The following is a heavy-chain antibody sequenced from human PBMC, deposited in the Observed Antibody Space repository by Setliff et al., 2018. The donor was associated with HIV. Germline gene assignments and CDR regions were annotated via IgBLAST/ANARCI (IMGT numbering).Heavy chain of an antibody. V-gene: IGHV1-8*01. CDR3: ARAKAVGGVIITGGLDV. J-gene: IGHJ6*02. CDR1: GQSFTNYD. D-gene: IGHD3-16*02. CDR2: MNPKSGVS. Sequence: ASVKVSCKPSGQSFTNYDIHWLRRASGQGLGWMGWMNPKSGVSGSALKFHDRVTMTRDTSTLTLYMELSSLTSEDTAEYYCARAKAVGGVIITGGLDVWGQGTTVTVSS.